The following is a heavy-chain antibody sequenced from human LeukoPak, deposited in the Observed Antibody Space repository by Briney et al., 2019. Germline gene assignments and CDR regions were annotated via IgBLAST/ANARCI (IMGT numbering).Heavy chain of an antibody. J-gene: IGHJ4*02. V-gene: IGHV3-48*03. D-gene: IGHD6-13*01. CDR3: ARDHYSSSWYGADY. CDR1: GFTFSSYE. CDR2: ISSSGSTI. Sequence: GGSLRLSCAASGFTFSSYEMNWVRQAPEKGLEWVSYISSSGSTIYYADSVKGRFTISRDNAKNSLYLQMNSLRAEDTAVYYCARDHYSSSWYGADYWGQGTLVTVSS.